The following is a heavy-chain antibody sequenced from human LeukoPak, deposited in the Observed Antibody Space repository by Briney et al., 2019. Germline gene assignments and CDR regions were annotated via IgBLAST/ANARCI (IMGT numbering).Heavy chain of an antibody. D-gene: IGHD4-17*01. CDR1: GGSISTTSYH. Sequence: SETLSLTCSVSGGSISTTSYHWGWIRQPPGKGLQWIGSIHYSGSTYRNPSLKSRVTISLDTSKNQFSLKLSSVTAADTGVYYCARYGDYAHYYYYGMDVWGQGTTVTVSS. CDR2: IHYSGST. CDR3: ARYGDYAHYYYYGMDV. V-gene: IGHV4-39*07. J-gene: IGHJ6*02.